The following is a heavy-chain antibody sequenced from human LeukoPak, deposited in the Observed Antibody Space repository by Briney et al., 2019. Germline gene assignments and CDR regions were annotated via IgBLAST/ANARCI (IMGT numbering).Heavy chain of an antibody. CDR3: AKSIDFTGYSSWDY. V-gene: IGHV1-8*01. J-gene: IGHJ4*02. D-gene: IGHD3-9*01. CDR2: MNPNSGNT. CDR1: EYTFTSYD. Sequence: GASVKVSCKASEYTFTSYDINWVRQATGQGLEWMGWMNPNSGNTGYAQKFQGRVTMTRNTSISTAYMELSSLRSEDTAVYYCAKSIDFTGYSSWDYWGRGTLVTVSS.